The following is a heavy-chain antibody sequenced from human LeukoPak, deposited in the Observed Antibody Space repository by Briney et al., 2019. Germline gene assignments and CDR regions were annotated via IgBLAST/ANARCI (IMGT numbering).Heavy chain of an antibody. CDR2: INPNSGGT. D-gene: IGHD3-22*01. CDR3: ARRLDYYDSRTYYRSFDY. V-gene: IGHV1-2*02. J-gene: IGHJ4*02. Sequence: GASVKVSCKASGYTFTDYYMHWVRQAPGQGLEWMGWINPNSGGTNYAQNFQGRVTMTRDTSISTAYMDLSRLTSDDTAVYYCARRLDYYDSRTYYRSFDYWGQGTLVTVSS. CDR1: GYTFTDYY.